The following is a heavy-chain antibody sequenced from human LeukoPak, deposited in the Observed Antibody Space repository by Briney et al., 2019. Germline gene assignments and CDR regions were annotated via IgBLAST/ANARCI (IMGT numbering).Heavy chain of an antibody. Sequence: SETLSLTCTVSGGSISSYYWSWIRQPAGKGLEWIGRIYTSGSTNYNPSLKGRVTMSVDTSKNQFSLKLSSVTAADTAVYYCTRGAIAVAGPYYYYYMDVWGKGTTVTISS. J-gene: IGHJ6*03. CDR3: TRGAIAVAGPYYYYYMDV. D-gene: IGHD6-19*01. CDR2: IYTSGST. V-gene: IGHV4-4*07. CDR1: GGSISSYY.